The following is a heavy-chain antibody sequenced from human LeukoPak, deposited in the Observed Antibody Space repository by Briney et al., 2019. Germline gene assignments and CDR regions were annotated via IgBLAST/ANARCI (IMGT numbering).Heavy chain of an antibody. Sequence: GASVKVSCKVSGYTLTELSMHWVRQAPGKGLEWMGGFDPEDGETIYAQKFQGRVTMTEDTSTDTAYMELSSLRSEDTAVYYCATDVRYFDWYLPNYWGQGTLVTVSS. CDR2: FDPEDGET. J-gene: IGHJ4*02. CDR1: GYTLTELS. CDR3: ATDVRYFDWYLPNY. V-gene: IGHV1-24*01. D-gene: IGHD3-9*01.